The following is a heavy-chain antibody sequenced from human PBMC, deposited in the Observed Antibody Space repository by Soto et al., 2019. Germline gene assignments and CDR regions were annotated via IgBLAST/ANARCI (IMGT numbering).Heavy chain of an antibody. V-gene: IGHV3-30*18. D-gene: IGHD3-10*01. CDR1: GFTFSSYG. CDR3: AKSRWFGELLPRDAFDI. J-gene: IGHJ3*02. Sequence: PGGSLRLSCAASGFTFSSYGMHWVRQAPGKGLEWVAVISYDGSNKYYADSVKGRFTISRDNSKNTLYLQMNSLRAEDTAVYYCAKSRWFGELLPRDAFDIWGQGTMVTVSS. CDR2: ISYDGSNK.